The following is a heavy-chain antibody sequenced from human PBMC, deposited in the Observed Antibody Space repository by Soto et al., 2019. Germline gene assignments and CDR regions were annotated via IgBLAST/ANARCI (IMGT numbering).Heavy chain of an antibody. CDR2: IYYSGSN. D-gene: IGHD3-22*01. J-gene: IGHJ4*02. CDR3: ARTGYDYEADY. CDR1: GGSISSGGYY. Sequence: QVQLQESGPGLVKPSQTLSLTCTVSGGSISSGGYYWSWILQHPGKGLEWIGYIYYSGSNSYNPSLTSRVTISVDTSKNQFSLKLSSVTAADTAVYYCARTGYDYEADYCGQATLVTVSS. V-gene: IGHV4-31*03.